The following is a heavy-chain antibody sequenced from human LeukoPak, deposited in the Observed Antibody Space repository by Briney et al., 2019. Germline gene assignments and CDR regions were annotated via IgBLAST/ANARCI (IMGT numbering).Heavy chain of an antibody. CDR2: IYSGGST. V-gene: IGHV3-53*05. J-gene: IGHJ4*02. D-gene: IGHD5-18*01. CDR3: AKDGWGYSYGYHFDY. CDR1: GLTVSRNY. Sequence: GGSLRLSCAASGLTVSRNYMSWVRQAPGKGLESVSVIYSGGSTYYADSVRGRFTISRDNSKNTLYLQMNSLRAEDTAVYYCAKDGWGYSYGYHFDYWGQGTLVTVSS.